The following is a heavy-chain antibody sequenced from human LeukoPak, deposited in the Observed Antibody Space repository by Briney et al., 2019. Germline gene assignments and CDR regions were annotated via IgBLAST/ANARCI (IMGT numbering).Heavy chain of an antibody. J-gene: IGHJ4*02. CDR2: INSDGRSI. V-gene: IGHV3-74*01. Sequence: GGSLRLSCAASGFTFSNYWMHWVRQAPGKGLVWVSRINSDGRSINYADSVKGRFTISRDNAKNTLFLQMNSLSAEDAAVYYCARDLSSSGWSFDYWGQGTLVTVSS. D-gene: IGHD6-19*01. CDR1: GFTFSNYW. CDR3: ARDLSSSGWSFDY.